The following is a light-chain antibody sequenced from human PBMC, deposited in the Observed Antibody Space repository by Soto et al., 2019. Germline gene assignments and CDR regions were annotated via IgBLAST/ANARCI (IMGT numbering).Light chain of an antibody. CDR3: SSYTSSSTYV. Sequence: QSVLTQPASVSGSPGQSITISCTGTSSDVGGFNYVSWYQQHPGKAPKVMIYEVSNRPSGVSNRFSASKSGNTASLTISGLQAEDEADYYCSSYTSSSTYVFGGGTKVTVL. CDR2: EVS. CDR1: SSDVGGFNY. J-gene: IGLJ3*02. V-gene: IGLV2-14*01.